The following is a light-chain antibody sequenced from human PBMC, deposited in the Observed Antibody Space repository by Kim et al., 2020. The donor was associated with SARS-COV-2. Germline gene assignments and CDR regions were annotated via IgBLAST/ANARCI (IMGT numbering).Light chain of an antibody. J-gene: IGKJ2*01. Sequence: DIQLTQSPSTLSASVGDRVTITCRASQSISTWLAWYQQKPGKAPKLLIYDASSLENGVPSRFSGSGSGTEFTLTISSLQPGDFATYYCQQYSSYSWYTFGQGTKLEIK. V-gene: IGKV1-5*01. CDR2: DAS. CDR3: QQYSSYSWYT. CDR1: QSISTW.